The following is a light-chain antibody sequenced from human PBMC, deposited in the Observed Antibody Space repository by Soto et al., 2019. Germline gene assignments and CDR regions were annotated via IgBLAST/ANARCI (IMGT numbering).Light chain of an antibody. CDR1: SSDVGGYNY. CDR3: SSYTGSSSWV. Sequence: QSALTQPASVSGSPGQSITISCTGTSSDVGGYNYVSWYQQHPGKAPKLMIYEVSNRPSGVSNRFSGSKSGNTASLTISGLQAADESDYYCSSYTGSSSWVFGGGTQLTVL. V-gene: IGLV2-14*01. J-gene: IGLJ3*02. CDR2: EVS.